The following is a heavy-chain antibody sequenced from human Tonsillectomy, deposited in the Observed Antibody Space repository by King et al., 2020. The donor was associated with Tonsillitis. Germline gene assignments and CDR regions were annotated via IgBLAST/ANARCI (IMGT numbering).Heavy chain of an antibody. CDR3: AREVAVTTVYYYYGMDV. CDR1: GGSISSGDYY. CDR2: IYYSGST. V-gene: IGHV4-30-4*01. D-gene: IGHD4-17*01. Sequence: QLQESGPGLVKPSQTLSLTCTVSGGSISSGDYYWSWIRQPPGKGLEWIGYIYYSGSTDYNPSLKSRVTISVDTSKNQFSLKLSSVTAADTAVYYCAREVAVTTVYYYYGMDVWGQGTTVTVSS. J-gene: IGHJ6*02.